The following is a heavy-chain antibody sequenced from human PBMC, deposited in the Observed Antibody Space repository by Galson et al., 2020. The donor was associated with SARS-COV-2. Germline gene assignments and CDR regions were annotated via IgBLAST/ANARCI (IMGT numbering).Heavy chain of an antibody. Sequence: SETLSLTCTVSGGSISSYYWSWIRQPPGKGLEWIGYIYYSGSTNYNPSLKSRVTISVDTSKNQFSLKLSSVTAADTAVYYCARFVVVDSYYFDYWGQGTLVTVSS. CDR3: ARFVVVDSYYFDY. J-gene: IGHJ4*02. CDR1: GGSISSYY. D-gene: IGHD2-15*01. V-gene: IGHV4-59*01. CDR2: IYYSGST.